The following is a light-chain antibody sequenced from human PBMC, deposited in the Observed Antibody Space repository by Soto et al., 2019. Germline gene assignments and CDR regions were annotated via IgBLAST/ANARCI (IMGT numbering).Light chain of an antibody. CDR2: GNS. CDR1: SSKIGAGYD. Sequence: QSVLTQPPSVSGAPGQRVTISCTGSSSKIGAGYDVHWYQQLPGTDPKLLIHGNSNRPSGVPDRFSGSKSGTSASLAITGLQAEDEADYYCQSYDSSLSGYVFGTGTKVTVL. CDR3: QSYDSSLSGYV. J-gene: IGLJ1*01. V-gene: IGLV1-40*01.